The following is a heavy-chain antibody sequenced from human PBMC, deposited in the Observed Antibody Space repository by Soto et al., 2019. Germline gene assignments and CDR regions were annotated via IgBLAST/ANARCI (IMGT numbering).Heavy chain of an antibody. D-gene: IGHD3-22*01. CDR3: ARGVDSSGYYLVVIVGATVYFDY. CDR2: INHSGST. CDR1: GGSFSGYY. V-gene: IGHV4-34*01. J-gene: IGHJ4*02. Sequence: SETLSLTCAVYGGSFSGYYWSWIRQPPGKGLEWIGEINHSGSTNYNPSLKSRVTISVDTSKNQFSLKLSSVTAADTAVYYCARGVDSSGYYLVVIVGATVYFDYWGQGTLVTVSS.